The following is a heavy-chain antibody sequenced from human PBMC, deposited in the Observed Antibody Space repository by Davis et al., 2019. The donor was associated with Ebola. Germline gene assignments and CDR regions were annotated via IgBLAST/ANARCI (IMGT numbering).Heavy chain of an antibody. Sequence: GESLKISCAASGFTFSDYYMSWIRQAPGKGLEWVSYISSSSSYTNYADSVKGRFTISRDNAKNSLYLQMNSLRAEDTALYYCAKDAWNFWSGTFDYWGQGTLVTVSS. CDR1: GFTFSDYY. CDR2: ISSSSSYT. V-gene: IGHV3-11*05. J-gene: IGHJ4*02. CDR3: AKDAWNFWSGTFDY. D-gene: IGHD3-3*01.